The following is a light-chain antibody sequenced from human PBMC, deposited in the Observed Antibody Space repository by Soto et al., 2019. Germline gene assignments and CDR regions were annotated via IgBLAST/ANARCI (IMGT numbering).Light chain of an antibody. CDR2: AAS. CDR3: LQLYRYPLS. V-gene: IGKV1-9*01. CDR1: QGISSY. Sequence: RLIQSQSSLSASVGDRVTITCRASQGISSYLAWYQQKPGKVPKLLISAASTLESGVPLRFSGGGSGTDFTLTISSLQPEDFAIYDCLQLYRYPLSLGGGTRV. J-gene: IGKJ4*01.